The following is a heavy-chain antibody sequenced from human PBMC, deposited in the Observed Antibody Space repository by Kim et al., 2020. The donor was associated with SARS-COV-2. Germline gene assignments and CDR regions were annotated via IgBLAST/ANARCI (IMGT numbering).Heavy chain of an antibody. CDR3: ARDRTGGITMVRGVITDYYGMDV. CDR1: GDSVSSNSAA. V-gene: IGHV6-1*01. Sequence: SQTLSLTCAISGDSVSSNSAAWNWIRQSPSRGLEWLGRTYYRSKWYNDYAVSVKSRITINPDTSKNQFSLQLNSVTPEDTAVYYCARDRTGGITMVRGVITDYYGMDVWGQGTTVTVSS. D-gene: IGHD3-10*01. J-gene: IGHJ6*02. CDR2: TYYRSKWYN.